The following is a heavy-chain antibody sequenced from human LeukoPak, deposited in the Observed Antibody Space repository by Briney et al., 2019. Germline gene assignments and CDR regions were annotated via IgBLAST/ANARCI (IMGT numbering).Heavy chain of an antibody. D-gene: IGHD6-19*01. CDR3: ARDSSGWPSDY. CDR1: GFTFSSYA. V-gene: IGHV3-48*01. CDR2: ISSSNIRT. Sequence: SGGSLRLSCAASGFTFSSYAMNWVRQAPGKGLEWISYISSSNIRTYYADPVRGRFTISRDNARNSLHLQMNSLRAEDTAVYYCARDSSGWPSDYWGQGTLVTVSS. J-gene: IGHJ4*02.